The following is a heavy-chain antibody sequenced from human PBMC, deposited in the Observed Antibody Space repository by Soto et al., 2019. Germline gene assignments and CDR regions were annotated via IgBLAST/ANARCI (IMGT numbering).Heavy chain of an antibody. Sequence: QVQLVQSGAEVKKPGSSVKVSCKASGGTFSSYTISWVRQAPGQGLEWMGRIIPILGIANYAQKFQGRVTITADKSTSTAYMELSSLRSEDTAVDYCARASIAAAGPYGMDVWGQGTTVTVSS. CDR3: ARASIAAAGPYGMDV. CDR1: GGTFSSYT. V-gene: IGHV1-69*02. CDR2: IIPILGIA. J-gene: IGHJ6*02. D-gene: IGHD6-13*01.